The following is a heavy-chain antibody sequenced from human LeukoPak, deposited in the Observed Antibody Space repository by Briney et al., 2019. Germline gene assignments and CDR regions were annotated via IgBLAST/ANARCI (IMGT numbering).Heavy chain of an antibody. CDR2: IIPIFGTA. V-gene: IGHV1-69*06. D-gene: IGHD4-17*01. CDR3: ARDSRYGDYGQMDY. J-gene: IGHJ4*02. Sequence: ASVKVSCKASGGTFSSYAISWVRQAPGQGLGWMGGIIPIFGTANYAQKFQGRVTITADKSTSTAYMELSSLRSEDTAVYYCARDSRYGDYGQMDYWGQGTLVTVSS. CDR1: GGTFSSYA.